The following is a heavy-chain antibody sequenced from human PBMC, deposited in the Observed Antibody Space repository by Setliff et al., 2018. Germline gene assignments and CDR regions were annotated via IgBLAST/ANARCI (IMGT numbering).Heavy chain of an antibody. Sequence: PGGSLRLSCAASGFAFASHNMLWVRQAPGKGLEWVAVISSANHYLVYADSVKCRFTISRDNAKNSVYLEMNSLRAEDTAVYYCARLVMRGTIDFLDNWGQGTLVTVSS. CDR3: ARLVMRGTIDFLDN. D-gene: IGHD1-7*01. J-gene: IGHJ4*02. CDR1: GFAFASHN. CDR2: ISSANHYL. V-gene: IGHV3-21*04.